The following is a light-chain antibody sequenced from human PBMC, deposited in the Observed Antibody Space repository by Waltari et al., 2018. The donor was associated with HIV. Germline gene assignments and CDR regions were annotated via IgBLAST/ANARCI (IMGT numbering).Light chain of an antibody. CDR1: SSKIGNNY. V-gene: IGLV1-44*01. CDR2: RNN. J-gene: IGLJ2*01. Sequence: QSVLTQPPSASGTPGQRITISCSGSSSKIGNNYVHWYQHLPGTAPKLLIYRNNQRASGVPDRFSGSKSGTSASLAISGLQSEDESQYFCAAWDDTLKGFIFGGGTQLTVL. CDR3: AAWDDTLKGFI.